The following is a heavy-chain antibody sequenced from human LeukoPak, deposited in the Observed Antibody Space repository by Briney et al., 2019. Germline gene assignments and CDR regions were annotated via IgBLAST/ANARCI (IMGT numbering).Heavy chain of an antibody. D-gene: IGHD5-12*01. J-gene: IGHJ5*02. CDR3: ARDISDWFDP. Sequence: GGSLRLSCAASGFTVSSNYMSWVRQAPGRGLEWVSVIYSGGSTYYADSVKGRFTISRDNCKNTLYLQMNSLRAEDTAVYYCARDISDWFDPWGQGTLVTVSS. V-gene: IGHV3-66*02. CDR1: GFTVSSNY. CDR2: IYSGGST.